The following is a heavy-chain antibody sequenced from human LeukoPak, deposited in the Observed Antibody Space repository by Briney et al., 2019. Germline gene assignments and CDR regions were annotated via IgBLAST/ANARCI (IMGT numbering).Heavy chain of an antibody. CDR1: GGSFSGYY. CDR2: INHSGST. J-gene: IGHJ4*02. CDR3: ARGGVGATRASHY. D-gene: IGHD1-26*01. V-gene: IGHV4-34*01. Sequence: SETLSLTCAVYGGSFSGYYWSWIGQPPGKGLEWIGEINHSGSTNYNPSLKSRVTISVDTSKNQFSLKLSSVTAADTAVYYCARGGVGATRASHYWGQGTLVTVSS.